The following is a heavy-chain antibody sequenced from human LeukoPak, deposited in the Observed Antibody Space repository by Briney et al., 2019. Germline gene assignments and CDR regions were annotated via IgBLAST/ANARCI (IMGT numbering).Heavy chain of an antibody. V-gene: IGHV3-48*02. D-gene: IGHD2-21*01. CDR1: GFTFSNTW. CDR3: ARDSIGEARNR. CDR2: ISSSSSTI. Sequence: GGSLRLSCAASGFTFSNTWMNWVRQAPGKGLEWVSYISSSSSTIYYADSVKGRFTISRDNAKNSLCLQMNSLRDEDTAMYYCARDSIGEARNRWGQGTLVTVSS. J-gene: IGHJ5*02.